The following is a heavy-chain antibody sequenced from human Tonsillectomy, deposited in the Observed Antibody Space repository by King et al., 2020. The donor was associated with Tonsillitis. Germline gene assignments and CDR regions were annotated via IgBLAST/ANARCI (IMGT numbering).Heavy chain of an antibody. CDR2: VDPSDSFS. V-gene: IGHV5-10-1*03. Sequence: VQLVESGAEVKKPGESLRISCKGSGYSFTSYLINWVRQMPGKGLEWMGRVDPSDSFSYYSPSFQGHVTISGDKSNSTAYLQWSSLKASDTAMYYCARGAIQLWDGGLDVWGKGTTVTVSS. J-gene: IGHJ6*04. CDR1: GYSFTSYL. CDR3: ARGAIQLWDGGLDV. D-gene: IGHD5-24*01.